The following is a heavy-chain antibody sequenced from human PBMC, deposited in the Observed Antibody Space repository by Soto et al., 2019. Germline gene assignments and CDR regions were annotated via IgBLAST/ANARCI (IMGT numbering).Heavy chain of an antibody. V-gene: IGHV4-39*07. Sequence: SETLSLTCTVSGGSISSSSYYWGWIRQPPGKGLEWIGSIYYSGSTYYNPSLKSRVTISVDKSKNQFSLKLSSVTAADTAVYYCARGGSMVRGVHYYYYGMDVWGQGTTVTVSS. D-gene: IGHD3-10*01. CDR1: GGSISSSSYY. CDR3: ARGGSMVRGVHYYYYGMDV. CDR2: IYYSGST. J-gene: IGHJ6*02.